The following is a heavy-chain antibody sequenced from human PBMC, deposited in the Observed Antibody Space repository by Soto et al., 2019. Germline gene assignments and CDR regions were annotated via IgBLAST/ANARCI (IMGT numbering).Heavy chain of an antibody. V-gene: IGHV1-46*01. CDR3: ARKGEATVMVFFFDA. CDR2: IGPCGGST. J-gene: IGHJ4*02. Sequence: AASVKVSYTASGNTFTSWSMHWARKAPGQGVEWNGIIGPCGGSTTYAEKVQGRVTMTNDTSTSTVSMQLSSLRSEDTSIYYCARKGEATVMVFFFDAWGQGTQVTVSS. D-gene: IGHD4-4*01. CDR1: GNTFTSWS.